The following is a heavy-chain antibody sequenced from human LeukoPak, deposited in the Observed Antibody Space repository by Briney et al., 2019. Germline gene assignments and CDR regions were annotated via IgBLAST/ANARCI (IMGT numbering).Heavy chain of an antibody. V-gene: IGHV3-7*01. CDR2: INPDGNKK. Sequence: GGSLRLSCAASGFTFSNAWMNWVRQAPGRGLEWVASINPDGNKKYSADSVKGRFTISRDNAENSLYLQMNSLRVEDTAFYYCARDLAYSRLDYWGQGMLVTVSS. CDR3: ARDLAYSRLDY. CDR1: GFTFSNAW. D-gene: IGHD5-18*01. J-gene: IGHJ4*02.